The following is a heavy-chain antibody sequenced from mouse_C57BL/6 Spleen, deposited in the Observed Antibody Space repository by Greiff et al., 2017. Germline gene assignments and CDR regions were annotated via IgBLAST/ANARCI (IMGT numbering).Heavy chain of an antibody. CDR1: GYTFTDYY. V-gene: IGHV1-76*01. J-gene: IGHJ4*01. CDR2: IYPGSGNT. D-gene: IGHD1-1*01. CDR3: ARSYYGSSYVPYAMDY. Sequence: VKLQESGAELVRPGASVKLSCKASGYTFTDYYINWVKQRPGQGLEWIARIYPGSGNTYYNEKFKGKATLTAEKSSSTAYMQLSSLTSEDSAVYFCARSYYGSSYVPYAMDYWGQGTSVTVSS.